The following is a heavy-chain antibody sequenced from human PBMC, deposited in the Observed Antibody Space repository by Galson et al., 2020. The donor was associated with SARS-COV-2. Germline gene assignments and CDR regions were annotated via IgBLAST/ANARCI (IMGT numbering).Heavy chain of an antibody. CDR3: ARGGGIVVVPADEGFDY. Sequence: GESLKISCAASGFTFSSYWMSWVRQAPGKGLEWVANIKQDGSEKYYVDSVKGRFTISRDNAKNSLYLQMNSLRAEDTAVYYCARGGGIVVVPADEGFDYWGQGTLVTVSS. V-gene: IGHV3-7*03. CDR2: IKQDGSEK. CDR1: GFTFSSYW. D-gene: IGHD2-2*01. J-gene: IGHJ4*02.